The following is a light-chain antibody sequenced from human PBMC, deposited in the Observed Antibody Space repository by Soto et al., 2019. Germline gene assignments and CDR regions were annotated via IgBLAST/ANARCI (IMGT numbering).Light chain of an antibody. CDR2: GVS. V-gene: IGKV3D-20*02. Sequence: EIVLTQSPGTLSLSPGEIATLSCRSSQSVNTKYLAWYQQKPGQAPRLLISGVSSRATGIPARFSGSGSGTDFTLTISSLEPEDFAVYYCQHRFNWPWTFGQGTKVDIK. J-gene: IGKJ1*01. CDR1: QSVNTKY. CDR3: QHRFNWPWT.